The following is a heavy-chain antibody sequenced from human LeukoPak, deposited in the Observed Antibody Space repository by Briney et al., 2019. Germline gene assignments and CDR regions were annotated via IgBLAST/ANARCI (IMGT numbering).Heavy chain of an antibody. Sequence: PGGSLRLSCAASGFTFDEYAIHWVRQAPGKGLEWVSGISWNSNRKVYADSVKGRFTISRDNAKNSLYLQMNSLTAEDTALYYCAKDLTDSLYYYGMDVWGQGTTVTVSS. CDR2: ISWNSNRK. CDR3: AKDLTDSLYYYGMDV. D-gene: IGHD2-15*01. CDR1: GFTFDEYA. V-gene: IGHV3-9*01. J-gene: IGHJ6*02.